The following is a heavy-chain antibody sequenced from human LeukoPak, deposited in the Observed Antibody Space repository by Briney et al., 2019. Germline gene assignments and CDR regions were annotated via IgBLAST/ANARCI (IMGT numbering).Heavy chain of an antibody. Sequence: PGGSLRLSCAASGFTFSSYAMTWGRQAPGEGLGGGAHIKQDGGEEHYVDSVKGRFTISRDNAKNSLYLQMNSLRAEDTAVYYCARDKSADYGDSYFDSWGQGILVTVSS. CDR2: IKQDGGEE. V-gene: IGHV3-7*01. D-gene: IGHD4-17*01. CDR3: ARDKSADYGDSYFDS. J-gene: IGHJ4*02. CDR1: GFTFSSYA.